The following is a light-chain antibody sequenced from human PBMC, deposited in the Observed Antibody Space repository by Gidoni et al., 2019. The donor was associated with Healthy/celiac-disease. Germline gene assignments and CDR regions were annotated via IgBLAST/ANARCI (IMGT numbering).Light chain of an antibody. CDR2: DVS. J-gene: IGLJ3*02. CDR3: SSYTSSSTRE. CDR1: SSDVGGYSY. V-gene: IGLV2-14*03. Sequence: QSALTQPASVSGSPGQSITISCTGTSSDVGGYSYVSWYQQHPGKAPKLMIHDVSNRPSGVSNRFSGSKSGNTASLTISGLQAEDQADYYCSSYTSSSTREFGGGTKLTVL.